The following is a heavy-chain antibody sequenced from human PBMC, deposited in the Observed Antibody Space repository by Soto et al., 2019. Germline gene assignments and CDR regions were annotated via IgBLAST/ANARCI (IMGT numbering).Heavy chain of an antibody. J-gene: IGHJ3*02. V-gene: IGHV1-69*01. D-gene: IGHD2-15*01. CDR3: ARGSDGGMGCRGGSCYLDAFDI. Sequence: QVQLVQSGAEVKKPGSSVKVSCKASGGTFSSYAISWVRQAPGQGLEWMGGIIPIFGTANYAQKFQGRVTITADESTSTAYMELSSLRSEDTAVYYCARGSDGGMGCRGGSCYLDAFDIWGQGTMVTVSS. CDR1: GGTFSSYA. CDR2: IIPIFGTA.